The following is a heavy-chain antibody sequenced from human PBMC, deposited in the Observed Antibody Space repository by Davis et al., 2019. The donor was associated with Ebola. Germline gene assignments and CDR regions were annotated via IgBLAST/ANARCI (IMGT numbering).Heavy chain of an antibody. Sequence: AASVKVSCKASGYTFSDYYLHWVRQAPGHGLEWVGIINPSGGSTSYAQKFQGRVTMTRDTSTSTVYMELSSLRSEDTAVYYCARASITWFDPWGQGTLVTVSS. V-gene: IGHV1-46*01. CDR3: ARASITWFDP. J-gene: IGHJ5*02. CDR2: INPSGGST. D-gene: IGHD3-10*01. CDR1: GYTFSDYY.